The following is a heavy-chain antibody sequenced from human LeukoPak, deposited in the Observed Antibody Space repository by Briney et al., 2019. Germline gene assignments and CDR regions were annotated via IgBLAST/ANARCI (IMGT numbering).Heavy chain of an antibody. CDR1: GFTFSNYG. D-gene: IGHD2-15*01. CDR2: ISYDGSYK. J-gene: IGHJ3*01. V-gene: IGHV3-30*18. Sequence: PGGSLRLSCAASGFTFSNYGMHWVRQAPGKGLEWVAFISYDGSYKYYADSVKGRFTISRDNAKNSLYLQMNSLRTDDTALYYCAKDRGGSSQLGDAFDVWGQGTMVSVSS. CDR3: AKDRGGSSQLGDAFDV.